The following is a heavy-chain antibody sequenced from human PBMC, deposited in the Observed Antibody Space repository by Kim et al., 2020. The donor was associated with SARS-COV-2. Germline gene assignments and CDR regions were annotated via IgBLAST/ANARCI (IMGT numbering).Heavy chain of an antibody. CDR2: TTGNGGSR. V-gene: IGHV3-23*01. J-gene: IGHJ4*02. CDR1: GFDFNPYF. CDR3: AKGGLYFEH. D-gene: IGHD3-10*01. Sequence: GGSLRLSCSASGFDFNPYFMAWVRQAPGKGLEWASYTTGNGGSRYYADSVGGRFTISRDNSRNTLYLQLTSLRVDDTAVYYCAKGGLYFEHWGQGTLVTVSS.